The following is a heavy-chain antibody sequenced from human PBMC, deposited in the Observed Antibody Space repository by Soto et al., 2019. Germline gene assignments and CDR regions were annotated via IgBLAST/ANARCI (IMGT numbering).Heavy chain of an antibody. D-gene: IGHD3-3*01. CDR2: IGTAGDT. CDR1: GFIFSAYD. J-gene: IGHJ5*02. Sequence: EVQLVESGGGLVQPGGSLRLSCAASGFIFSAYDMHWVRQATGKGLEWVSAIGTAGDTYYPGSVKGRFTVSRENAKNSLYLQMNSLRAEDTAVYYCAKRPLATVFGVAGNRFDPWGQGTLVTVSS. V-gene: IGHV3-13*01. CDR3: AKRPLATVFGVAGNRFDP.